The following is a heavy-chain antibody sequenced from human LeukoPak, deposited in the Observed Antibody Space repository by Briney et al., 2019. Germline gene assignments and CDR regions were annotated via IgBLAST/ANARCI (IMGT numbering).Heavy chain of an antibody. CDR2: IYPGDSDT. V-gene: IGHV5-51*01. CDR1: GYSFTSYW. Sequence: GESLKISCKGSGYSFTSYWIGWVRQMPGKGLEWMGIIYPGDSDTRYSPSFQGQVTISADKSISTAYLQWSSLKASDTAMYYCARVIAARPFYYYYMDVWGKGTTVTVSS. J-gene: IGHJ6*03. CDR3: ARVIAARPFYYYYMDV. D-gene: IGHD6-6*01.